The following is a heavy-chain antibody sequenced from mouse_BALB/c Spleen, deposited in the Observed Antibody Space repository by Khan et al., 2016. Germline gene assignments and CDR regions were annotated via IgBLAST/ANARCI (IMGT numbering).Heavy chain of an antibody. CDR3: ARLRRVCAMDY. V-gene: IGHV3-6*02. D-gene: IGHD2-12*01. Sequence: VQLKESGPGLVKPSQSLSLTCSVTGYSITSGYYWNWIRQFPGNNLEWMGYISYDGSNNYNPSLKNRISIARDTSKNQFFLKLNSVTTEDTATLYCARLRRVCAMDYWGQGTSVTVSS. J-gene: IGHJ4*01. CDR1: GYSITSGYY. CDR2: ISYDGSN.